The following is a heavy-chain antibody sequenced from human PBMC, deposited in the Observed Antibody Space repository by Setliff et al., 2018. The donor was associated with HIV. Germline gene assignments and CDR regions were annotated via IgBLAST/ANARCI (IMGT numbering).Heavy chain of an antibody. CDR3: ATRVAYSSGWDEYFQH. V-gene: IGHV3-23*01. CDR2: ISGSGTGT. D-gene: IGHD6-19*01. J-gene: IGHJ1*01. Sequence: GGSLRLSCAASGFTSSSYALSWVRQAPGKGLEWVSAISGSGTGTYYADSVKGQFTISRDNSKNTLYLQMNSLRAEDTAIYYCATRVAYSSGWDEYFQHWGQGTLVTVSS. CDR1: GFTSSSYA.